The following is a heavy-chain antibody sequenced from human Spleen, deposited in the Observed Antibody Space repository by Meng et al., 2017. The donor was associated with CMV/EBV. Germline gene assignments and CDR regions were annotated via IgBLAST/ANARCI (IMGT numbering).Heavy chain of an antibody. CDR2: IIPDLGIA. Sequence: TFTNNYIHWVRQAPGQGLEWMGGIIPDLGIAKYAQNFQGRIAIIADKSTSTTHMELSSLRSDDTAVYYCARGFPTSSSLVSFRWLDPWGPGTLVTVSS. J-gene: IGHJ5*02. D-gene: IGHD3-22*01. CDR1: TFTNNY. V-gene: IGHV1-69*10. CDR3: ARGFPTSSSLVSFRWLDP.